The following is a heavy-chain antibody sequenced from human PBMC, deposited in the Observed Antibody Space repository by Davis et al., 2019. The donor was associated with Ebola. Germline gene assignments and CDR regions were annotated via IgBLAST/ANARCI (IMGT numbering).Heavy chain of an antibody. J-gene: IGHJ3*02. Sequence: SETLSLTCTVSGGSISSGGYYWSWIRQHPGKGLEWIGYIYYSGSTYYNPSLKSRVTISVDTSKNQFSLKLSSVTAADTAVYYCARLLGSYSAFDIWGQGTMVTVSS. CDR2: IYYSGST. V-gene: IGHV4-31*03. CDR1: GGSISSGGYY. D-gene: IGHD1-26*01. CDR3: ARLLGSYSAFDI.